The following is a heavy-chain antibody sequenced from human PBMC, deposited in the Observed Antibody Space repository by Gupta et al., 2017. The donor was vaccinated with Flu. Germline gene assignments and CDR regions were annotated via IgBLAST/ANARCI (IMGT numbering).Heavy chain of an antibody. D-gene: IGHD2-21*01. CDR2: LKSEADGGTA. Sequence: EVQLVESGGGWVKPGGSLRLSCAASGFSFSPAYMNWVRQAPGKGLEWVGRLKSEADGGTADYAPPVKGRFSISRDDSKNMLWLQMNSLRTDDTAVYYCTTDSSGGITFDIWGQGTPVTVS. CDR3: TTDSSGGITFDI. V-gene: IGHV3-15*01. CDR1: GFSFSPAY. J-gene: IGHJ3*02.